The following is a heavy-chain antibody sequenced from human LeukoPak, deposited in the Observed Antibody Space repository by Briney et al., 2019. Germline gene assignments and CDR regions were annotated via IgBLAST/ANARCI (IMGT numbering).Heavy chain of an antibody. V-gene: IGHV4-59*02. D-gene: IGHD2-15*01. CDR1: GGSVSNYY. CDR3: ARSGSGQFPFWHY. J-gene: IGHJ4*02. Sequence: SETLSLTCTVSGGSVSNYYWSWIRQSPGKGLEWIGYIFSNGRTDYNPSPKSRVTISVDTSKNQFSLKSDSVDVADTARYYCARSGSGQFPFWHYWGQGTLVAVSS. CDR2: IFSNGRT.